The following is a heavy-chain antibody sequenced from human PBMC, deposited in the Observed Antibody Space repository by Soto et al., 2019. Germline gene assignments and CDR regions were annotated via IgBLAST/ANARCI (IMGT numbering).Heavy chain of an antibody. CDR2: IYYSGST. Sequence: PSETLSLTCTVSGGSISSYYWSWVRQPPGKGLEWIGYIYYSGSTNYNPSLKSRVTISVDTSKNQFSLKLSSVTAADTAVYYCARVSAGDYYGSGSYYTYGMDVWGQGTTVTVS. D-gene: IGHD3-10*01. CDR1: GGSISSYY. V-gene: IGHV4-59*01. CDR3: ARVSAGDYYGSGSYYTYGMDV. J-gene: IGHJ6*02.